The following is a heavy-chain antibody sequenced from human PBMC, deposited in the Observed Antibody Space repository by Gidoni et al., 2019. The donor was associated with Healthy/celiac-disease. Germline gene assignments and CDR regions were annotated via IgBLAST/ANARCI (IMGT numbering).Heavy chain of an antibody. CDR1: GGSISSGNW. CDR2: IYHIGST. D-gene: IGHD1-26*01. V-gene: IGHV4-4*02. J-gene: IGHJ4*02. CDR3: ARGVVGAPFDY. Sequence: QVQLQESGPGLVKPSGTRSLTCAGAGGSISSGNWWSWVRQPPGKGLEWIGEIYHIGSTHYTPSLKSRVTISVHKSKHQFSLKLSSVTAADTAVYYCARGVVGAPFDYWGQGTLVTVSS.